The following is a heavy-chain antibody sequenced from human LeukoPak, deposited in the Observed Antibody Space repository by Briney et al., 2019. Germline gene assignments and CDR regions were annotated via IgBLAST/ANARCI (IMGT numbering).Heavy chain of an antibody. J-gene: IGHJ4*02. D-gene: IGHD3-22*01. CDR2: FTSKTDGGTT. CDR1: GFTFTNAW. V-gene: IGHV3-15*01. CDR3: TTAQFLNSSGSLAY. Sequence: PGGSLRLSCAASGFTFTNAWMSWVRQGPGQGLEWVGRFTSKTDGGTTDYAAPVRGRFTISRDDSKDTLYLQMNSLKTEDTAVYYCTTAQFLNSSGSLAYWGQGTLVTVSS.